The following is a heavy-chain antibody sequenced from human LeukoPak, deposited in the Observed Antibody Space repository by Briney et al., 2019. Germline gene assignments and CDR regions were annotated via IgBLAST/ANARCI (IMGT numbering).Heavy chain of an antibody. J-gene: IGHJ4*02. CDR1: GFTFSSYA. CDR3: ARDSLYYFDY. V-gene: IGHV3-21*01. Sequence: GGSLRLSCAASGFTFSSYAMNWVRQAPGKGLEWVSSISSSSSYIYYADSVKGRFTVSRDNAKNSLYLQMNSLRAEDTAVYYCARDSLYYFDYWGQGTLVTVSS. CDR2: ISSSSSYI.